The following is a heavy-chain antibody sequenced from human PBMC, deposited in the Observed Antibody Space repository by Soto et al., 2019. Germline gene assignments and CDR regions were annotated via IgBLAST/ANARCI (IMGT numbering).Heavy chain of an antibody. CDR1: GFTFSSYG. CDR2: ISYDGSNK. D-gene: IGHD2-15*01. CDR3: AKDMPPLAVATNYYGMDV. Sequence: PGGSLRLSCAASGFTFSSYGMHWVRQAPGKGLEWVAVISYDGSNKYYADSVKGRFTISRDNSKNTLYLQMNSLRAEDTAVYYCAKDMPPLAVATNYYGMDVWGQGTTVTVSS. V-gene: IGHV3-30*18. J-gene: IGHJ6*02.